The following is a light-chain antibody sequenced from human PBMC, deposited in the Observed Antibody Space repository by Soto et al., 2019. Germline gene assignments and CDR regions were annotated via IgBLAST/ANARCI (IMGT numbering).Light chain of an antibody. CDR1: RSDVGSFHL. J-gene: IGLJ1*01. Sequence: QSVLTQPASVTGSPGQSITISCTGTRSDVGSFHLVSWYQQHPGKAPKLMIYEASKRPSGVSGRFSGSKSGNTASLTISGLQAEDEADYYCCSFTSSNTHVFGTGTKVTVL. CDR2: EAS. CDR3: CSFTSSNTHV. V-gene: IGLV2-23*01.